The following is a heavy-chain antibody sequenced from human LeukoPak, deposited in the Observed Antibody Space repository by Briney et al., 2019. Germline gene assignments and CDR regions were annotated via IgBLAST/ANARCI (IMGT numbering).Heavy chain of an antibody. CDR1: GYTFTGYY. J-gene: IGHJ5*02. CDR2: INPNSGGT. Sequence: ASVKVSCKASGYTFTGYYMHWVRQAPGQGLEWMGWINPNSGGTNYAQKFQGRVTMTRDTSISTAYMELSRLRSDDTAVYYCARVRLGSSWYSYNWFDPWGQGTLVTVSS. CDR3: ARVRLGSSWYSYNWFDP. V-gene: IGHV1-2*02. D-gene: IGHD6-13*01.